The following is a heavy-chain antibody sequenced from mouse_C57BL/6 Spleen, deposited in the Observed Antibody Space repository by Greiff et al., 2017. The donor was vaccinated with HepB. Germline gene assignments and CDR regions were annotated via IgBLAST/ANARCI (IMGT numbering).Heavy chain of an antibody. CDR3: ARQTYDGYYWYFDV. CDR1: GYTFTSYW. D-gene: IGHD2-3*01. V-gene: IGHV1-64*01. Sequence: QVQLQQPGAELVKPGASVKLSCKASGYTFTSYWMHWVKQRPGQGLEWIGIIHPNSGSTNYNEKFKSKATLTVDKSSSTAYMQLSSLTSEDSAFYYCARQTYDGYYWYFDVWGKGTTVTVSS. J-gene: IGHJ1*03. CDR2: IHPNSGST.